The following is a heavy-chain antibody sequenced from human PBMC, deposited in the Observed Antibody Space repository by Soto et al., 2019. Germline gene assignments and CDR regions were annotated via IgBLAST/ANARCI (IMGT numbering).Heavy chain of an antibody. CDR2: ISAYSGNK. CDR3: ARASGYGVGAFDI. Sequence: GASVKVSCKASGYTFNNYGVSWVRQAPGQGLEWMGWISAYSGNKNYAQKLQDRVTMTTDTSTSTAYLELRSLRSDDTAVYYCARASGYGVGAFDIWGQGTMVTVSS. CDR1: GYTFNNYG. V-gene: IGHV1-18*01. J-gene: IGHJ3*02. D-gene: IGHD4-17*01.